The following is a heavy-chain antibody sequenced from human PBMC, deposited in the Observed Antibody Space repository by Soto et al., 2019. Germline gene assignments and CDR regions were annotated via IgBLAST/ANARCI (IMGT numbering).Heavy chain of an antibody. CDR3: ARDTIAVAGRGIFDY. V-gene: IGHV6-1*01. CDR2: TYYRSKWYN. D-gene: IGHD6-19*01. J-gene: IGHJ4*02. Sequence: PSETLSLTCAISGDSVSSNSAAWNWIRQSPSRGLEWLGRTYYRSKWYNDYAVSVKSRITINPDTSKNQFSLQLDSVTPEDTAVYYCARDTIAVAGRGIFDYWGQGTLVTVSS. CDR1: GDSVSSNSAA.